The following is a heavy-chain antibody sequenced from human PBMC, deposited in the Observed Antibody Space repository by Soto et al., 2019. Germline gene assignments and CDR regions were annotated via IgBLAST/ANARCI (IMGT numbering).Heavy chain of an antibody. CDR2: ISSSSSTI. J-gene: IGHJ4*02. V-gene: IGHV3-48*01. CDR1: GFTFRSYS. CDR3: ARASDYYDSSGYVSAY. D-gene: IGHD3-22*01. Sequence: GGSLRLSCAASGFTFRSYSMNWVRQAPGKGLEWVSYISSSSSTIYYADSVKGRFTISRDNAKNSLYLQMNSLRAEDTAVYYCARASDYYDSSGYVSAYWGQGTLVTVSS.